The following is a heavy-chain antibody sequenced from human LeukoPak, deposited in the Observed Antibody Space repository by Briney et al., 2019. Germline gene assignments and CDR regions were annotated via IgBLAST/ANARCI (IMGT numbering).Heavy chain of an antibody. CDR2: IYTSGST. CDR3: ASEQYGSGTYFNAFDI. Sequence: SETLSLTCTVSGVSASSYYWSWIRQPAGKGLEWIGRIYTSGSTNYNPSLKSRITISVDTSEKQFSLKLTSVTAADTAVYYCASEQYGSGTYFNAFDIWGQGTMVTVSS. D-gene: IGHD3-10*01. CDR1: GVSASSYY. J-gene: IGHJ3*02. V-gene: IGHV4-4*07.